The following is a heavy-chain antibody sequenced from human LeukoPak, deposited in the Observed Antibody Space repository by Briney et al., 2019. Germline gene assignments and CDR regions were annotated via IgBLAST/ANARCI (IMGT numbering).Heavy chain of an antibody. D-gene: IGHD3-10*01. CDR1: GFTVSNFW. J-gene: IGHJ3*02. Sequence: GGSLRLSCTASGFTVSNFWMHWVRRAPGQGLVWVSRINSDGTSTNYADSVKGRLTISRDNTKNTLYLQMNSLTVEDTAVYYCARETWSRGGDAFDIWGRGTMVTVSS. V-gene: IGHV3-74*01. CDR3: ARETWSRGGDAFDI. CDR2: INSDGTST.